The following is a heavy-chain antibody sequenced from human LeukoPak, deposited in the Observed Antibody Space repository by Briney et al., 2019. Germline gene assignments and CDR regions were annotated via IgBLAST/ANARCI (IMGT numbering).Heavy chain of an antibody. CDR3: ARADSSGFDY. CDR2: MYVNSGKT. CDR1: GYTFTSYD. J-gene: IGHJ4*02. Sequence: ASVKVSCKASGYTFTSYDINWVRQATGQGLEWMGWMYVNSGKTGYAQKFQGRVTMTRNTSISTAYMELSSQRSEDTAVYYCARADSSGFDYWGQGTLVTASS. V-gene: IGHV1-8*01.